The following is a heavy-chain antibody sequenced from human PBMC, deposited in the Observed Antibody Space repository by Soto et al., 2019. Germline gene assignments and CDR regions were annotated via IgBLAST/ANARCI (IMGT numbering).Heavy chain of an antibody. V-gene: IGHV2-5*02. Sequence: QITLKESGPTLVKPTQTLTLTCTFSGFSLSTSGVGVGWIRQPPGKALEWLAVIYWDDDERYSPSLKSSLTITKDTSKNQVVLTMTNMDPVDTATYYCAHGVGGGNSAYFQHRGQGTLVTVSS. J-gene: IGHJ1*01. CDR2: IYWDDDE. D-gene: IGHD2-21*02. CDR3: AHGVGGGNSAYFQH. CDR1: GFSLSTSGVG.